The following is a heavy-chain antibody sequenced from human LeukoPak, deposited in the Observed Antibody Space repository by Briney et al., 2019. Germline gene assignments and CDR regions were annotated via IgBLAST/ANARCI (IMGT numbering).Heavy chain of an antibody. Sequence: SQTLSLTCTVSGDSISSGDHYWSWIRQPAGKGLEWIGRISSSGSTNYNPSLKSRVTISVDTSKNQFSLKLSSVTAADTAVYFCARGPYSYDSSGAFDIWGQGTMVTVSS. CDR2: ISSSGST. V-gene: IGHV4-61*02. D-gene: IGHD3-22*01. CDR3: ARGPYSYDSSGAFDI. CDR1: GDSISSGDHY. J-gene: IGHJ3*02.